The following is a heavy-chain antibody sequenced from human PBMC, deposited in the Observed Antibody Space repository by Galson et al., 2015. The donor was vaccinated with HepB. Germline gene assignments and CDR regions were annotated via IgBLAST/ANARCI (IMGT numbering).Heavy chain of an antibody. V-gene: IGHV3-73*01. CDR3: TRLGDFSGYSSR. D-gene: IGHD6-13*01. J-gene: IGHJ4*02. CDR2: IRSKGSNYAT. Sequence: SLRLSCAASGFTFSGSAIHWVRQASGKGPEWVGRIRSKGSNYATSYVPSLKGRFTISRDDSKNMAYLHMKSLKTEDTAVYYCTRLGDFSGYSSRWGQGTLVTVSS. CDR1: GFTFSGSA.